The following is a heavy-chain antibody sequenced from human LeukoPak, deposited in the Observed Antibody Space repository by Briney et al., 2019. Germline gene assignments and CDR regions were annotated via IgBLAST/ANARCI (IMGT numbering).Heavy chain of an antibody. Sequence: GGSLRLSCAASGFTFSDYSMNWVRQAPGKGLEWVSYIDGSGDTIYYADSVKGRFTISRDNAKNSLDLQMNSLRDEDAAVYYCSRRFDCWGQGTLVTVSS. CDR2: IDGSGDTI. V-gene: IGHV3-48*02. CDR3: SRRFDC. J-gene: IGHJ4*02. CDR1: GFTFSDYS.